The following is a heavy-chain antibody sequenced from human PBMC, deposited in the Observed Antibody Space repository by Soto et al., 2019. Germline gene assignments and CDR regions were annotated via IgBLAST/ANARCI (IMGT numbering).Heavy chain of an antibody. D-gene: IGHD5-12*01. V-gene: IGHV4-59*01. CDR3: ARARGYSGYV. Sequence: SETLSLTCTVSGGSISSYYWSWIRQPPGKGLEWIGYIYYSGSTNYNPSLKSRVTISVDTSKNQFSLKLSSVTAADTAVYYCARARGYSGYVWGQGTLVTVSS. J-gene: IGHJ4*02. CDR2: IYYSGST. CDR1: GGSISSYY.